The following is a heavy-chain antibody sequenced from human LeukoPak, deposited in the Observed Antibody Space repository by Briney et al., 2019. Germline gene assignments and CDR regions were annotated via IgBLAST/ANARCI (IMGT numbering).Heavy chain of an antibody. J-gene: IGHJ6*03. V-gene: IGHV3-15*01. D-gene: IGHD2-2*01. CDR1: GFTFSNAW. Sequence: GGSLRLSCAASGFTFSNAWMSWVRQAPGKGREWVGRIKSKTDGGTTDYAATVKGRFTISRDDSKNTLYLQMNSLKTEDTTVYYCTTGLPAITNYYYYYYMDVWRKGTTVTVSS. CDR3: TTGLPAITNYYYYYYMDV. CDR2: IKSKTDGGTT.